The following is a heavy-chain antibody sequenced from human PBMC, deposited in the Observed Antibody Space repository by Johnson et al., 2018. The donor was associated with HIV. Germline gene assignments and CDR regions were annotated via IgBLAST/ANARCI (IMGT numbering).Heavy chain of an antibody. J-gene: IGHJ3*02. CDR2: ISYDGGNK. V-gene: IGHV3-30-3*01. CDR1: GFTFSTYA. Sequence: QVQLVESGGGVVQPGRSLRLSCVVSGFTFSTYAMDWVRQAPGKGLEWVAVISYDGGNKYYADSVKCRFTISRDNSKNTLYLQMNSLRSEDTAVYYCARDLAYSGYEGAFDIWGQGTMVTVSS. CDR3: ARDLAYSGYEGAFDI. D-gene: IGHD5-12*01.